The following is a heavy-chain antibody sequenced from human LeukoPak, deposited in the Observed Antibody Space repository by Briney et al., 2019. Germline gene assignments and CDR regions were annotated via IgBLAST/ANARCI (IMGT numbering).Heavy chain of an antibody. Sequence: PGGSLRLSCVVSGFTFSNYPMSWVRQAPGKGLEWVPVISESGDVTHYADSVKGRFTISRDNSKNTLYLQMNSLRAEDTAVYYCARDGGDCCYYGMDVWGQGTTVTVSS. D-gene: IGHD2-21*02. CDR2: ISESGDVT. CDR3: ARDGGDCCYYGMDV. CDR1: GFTFSNYP. J-gene: IGHJ6*02. V-gene: IGHV3-23*01.